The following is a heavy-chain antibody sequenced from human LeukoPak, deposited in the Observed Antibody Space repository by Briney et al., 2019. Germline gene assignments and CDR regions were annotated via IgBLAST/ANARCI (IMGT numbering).Heavy chain of an antibody. V-gene: IGHV4-34*01. J-gene: IGHJ4*02. D-gene: IGHD4-11*01. CDR3: ARGRPTVTTPFDY. Sequence: PSETLSLTCAVYGGSFSGYYWSWIRQPPGKGLEWIGEINHSGSTNYNPSLKSRVTISVDTSKNQFSLKLSSVTAADTAVYYCARGRPTVTTPFDYWGQGTLSPSPQ. CDR2: INHSGST. CDR1: GGSFSGYY.